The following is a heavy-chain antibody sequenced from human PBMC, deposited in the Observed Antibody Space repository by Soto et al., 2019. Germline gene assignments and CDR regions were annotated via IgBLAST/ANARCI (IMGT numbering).Heavy chain of an antibody. J-gene: IGHJ4*02. D-gene: IGHD6-13*01. Sequence: QVQLVQSGAEVKKPGASVKVSCKASGYTFTSYGISWVRQAPGQGLEWMGWISAYNGNTNYAQKLQGRVTMTTDTPTSTAYMGLRSLRSDGTAVYYCGRDRGGSSWYLGSGAEFDYWGQGTLVTVSS. CDR3: GRDRGGSSWYLGSGAEFDY. CDR2: ISAYNGNT. CDR1: GYTFTSYG. V-gene: IGHV1-18*04.